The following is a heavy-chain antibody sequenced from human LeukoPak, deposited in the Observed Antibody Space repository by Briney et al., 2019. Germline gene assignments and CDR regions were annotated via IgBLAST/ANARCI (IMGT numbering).Heavy chain of an antibody. CDR2: IWSDATNQ. D-gene: IGHD4-11*01. CDR3: VKDAQRGFDYSNSLQH. CDR1: GFTFSHYG. J-gene: IGHJ4*02. V-gene: IGHV3-33*06. Sequence: GGSLRLSCEASGFTFSHYGMHWVRQAPGKGLEWVAVIWSDATNQYYSDSVKGRFTASRDNFKRTVSLQMNSLRAEDTAVYYCVKDAQRGFDYSNSLQHWGQGSLVTVSS.